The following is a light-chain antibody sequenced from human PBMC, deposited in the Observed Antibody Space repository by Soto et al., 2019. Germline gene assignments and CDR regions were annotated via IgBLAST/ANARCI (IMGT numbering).Light chain of an antibody. V-gene: IGKV1-39*01. CDR2: AAS. Sequence: DFQVTQSPPNLSSCVGASATITCPASQTISTWMAWYQQQPGKAPKLLIYAASSLPSGVPSRVRGSGYGTDVTLTISSLQPEDLATYYGQQSYSTPRTFGQGTKVDIK. CDR1: QTISTW. J-gene: IGKJ1*01. CDR3: QQSYSTPRT.